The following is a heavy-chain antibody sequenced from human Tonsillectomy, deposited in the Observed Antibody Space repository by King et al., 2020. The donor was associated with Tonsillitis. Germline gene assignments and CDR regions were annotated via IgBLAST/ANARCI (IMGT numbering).Heavy chain of an antibody. CDR3: AKGKPFVYYYGWGPDSYFAY. CDR1: GFTFSSYG. Sequence: VQLVESGGGVVQPGRSLRLSCAASGFTFSSYGMHWVRQAPGKGLEWVAVISYDGSNKYYADSVKGRFTISRDNSKNTLYLQMNSLRAEDTAVYYCAKGKPFVYYYGWGPDSYFAYGGQGPLVTVSS. J-gene: IGHJ4*02. CDR2: ISYDGSNK. D-gene: IGHD3-10*01. V-gene: IGHV3-30*18.